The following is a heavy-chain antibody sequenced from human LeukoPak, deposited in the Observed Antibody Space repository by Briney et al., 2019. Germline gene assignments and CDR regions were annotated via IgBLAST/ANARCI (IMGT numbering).Heavy chain of an antibody. CDR2: INPSGGST. CDR1: GYTFTSNY. V-gene: IGHV1-46*01. D-gene: IGHD5-12*01. CDR3: AREVGSGYGKWFDP. Sequence: ASVKVSCKASGYTFTSNYIHWVRQAPGQGLEWMGIINPSGGSTSYAQKFQGRVNMTRDMSTSTVYMELSSLKSEDRAVYYCAREVGSGYGKWFDPWGQGTLVTVSS. J-gene: IGHJ5*02.